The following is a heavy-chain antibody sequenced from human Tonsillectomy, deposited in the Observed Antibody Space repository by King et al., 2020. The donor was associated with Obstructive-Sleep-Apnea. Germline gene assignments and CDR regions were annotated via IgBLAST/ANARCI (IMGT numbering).Heavy chain of an antibody. CDR1: GFTFSSYA. CDR2: ISGSGVST. J-gene: IGHJ5*02. V-gene: IGHV3-23*04. D-gene: IGHD6-19*01. Sequence: LQLVQYGGGLVQPGGSLRLSCAASGFTFSSYAMSWVRQAPGKGLEWVSTISGSGVSTYYADSVKGRFTISRDNSKNTLYVQMNSLRAEDTAIYYCARDQGSDNWFDPWGQGTLVTVSS. CDR3: ARDQGSDNWFDP.